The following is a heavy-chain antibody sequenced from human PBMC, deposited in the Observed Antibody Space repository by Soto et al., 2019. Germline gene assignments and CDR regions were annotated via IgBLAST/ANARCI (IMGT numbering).Heavy chain of an antibody. Sequence: LRLSCAASGLTFSNYAMNWVRQAPGKGLEWVSIISDTGGSAYHADSVKGRFTISRDNSKNTLYLQMNSLRADDTAIYYCVKEGSGWHPPGSFDFWGRGTMVTVSS. V-gene: IGHV3-23*01. D-gene: IGHD6-19*01. CDR2: ISDTGGSA. CDR1: GLTFSNYA. CDR3: VKEGSGWHPPGSFDF. J-gene: IGHJ3*01.